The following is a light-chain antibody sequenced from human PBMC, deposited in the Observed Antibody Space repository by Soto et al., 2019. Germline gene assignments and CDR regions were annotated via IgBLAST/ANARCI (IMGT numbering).Light chain of an antibody. CDR2: DAS. CDR3: QQRSNSPLT. CDR1: QSVSTY. Sequence: EIVLTQSPATLSLSPGDRATLSCRASQSVSTYFAWYQQKPGQPPRLLIYDASNRATGIPARFSGSGSGTDFTLTISSLEPEDFAVYYCQQRSNSPLTFGQGTKVEIK. J-gene: IGKJ1*01. V-gene: IGKV3-11*01.